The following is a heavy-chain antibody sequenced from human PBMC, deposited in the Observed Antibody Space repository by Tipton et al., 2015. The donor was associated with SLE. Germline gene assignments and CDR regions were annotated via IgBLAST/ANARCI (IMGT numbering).Heavy chain of an antibody. D-gene: IGHD2-15*01. CDR3: AGAWQGYCSGGTCYVLDY. J-gene: IGHJ4*02. CDR2: ISYSETT. CDR1: GGSFSGHY. Sequence: TLSLTCAVYGGSFSGHYWSWIRQPPGKGPEWIGYISYSETTNYNPSLKSRVTISVDTSKNQFSLKLRSVTAADTAVYYCAGAWQGYCSGGTCYVLDYWGQGTLVTVSS. V-gene: IGHV4-59*11.